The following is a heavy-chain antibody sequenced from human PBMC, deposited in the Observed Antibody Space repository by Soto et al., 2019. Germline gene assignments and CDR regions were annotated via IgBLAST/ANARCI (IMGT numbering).Heavy chain of an antibody. CDR3: ASSDIVVVPAAISI. V-gene: IGHV4-30-4*01. Sequence: PSETLSLTCTVSGGSISSGDYYWSWIRRPPGKGLEWIGYIYYSGSTYYNPSLKSRVTISVDTSKNQFSLKLSSVTAADTAVYYCASSDIVVVPAAISIWGQGTLVTVSS. J-gene: IGHJ4*02. D-gene: IGHD2-2*02. CDR2: IYYSGST. CDR1: GGSISSGDYY.